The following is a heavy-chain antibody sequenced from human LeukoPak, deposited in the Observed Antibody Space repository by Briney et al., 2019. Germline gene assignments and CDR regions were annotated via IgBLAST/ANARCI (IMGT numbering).Heavy chain of an antibody. CDR1: GGSISSYY. CDR2: IYYSGST. J-gene: IGHJ4*02. V-gene: IGHV4-59*01. CDR3: ARDEGLRGLGN. Sequence: PSETLSLTCTVSGGSISSYYWSWIRQPPGKGLEWIGSIYYSGSTYYNPSLKSRVTISVDTSKNQFSLKLSSVTAADTAVYYCARDEGLRGLGNWGQGTLVTVSS. D-gene: IGHD1-1*01.